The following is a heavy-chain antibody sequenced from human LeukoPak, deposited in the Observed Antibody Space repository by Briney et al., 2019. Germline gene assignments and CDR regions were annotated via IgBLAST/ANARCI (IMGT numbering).Heavy chain of an antibody. D-gene: IGHD3-22*01. CDR1: GFTVSSNY. CDR3: ARMLISSGYYIDS. Sequence: PGGSLRLSCAAAGFTVSSNYMSWVRQAPGKGLEWVSVMYSGGTTYYADSVKGRFTISREDSKNTLFLQMTSLRADDTAVYYCARMLISSGYYIDSWGQGTLVTVSS. J-gene: IGHJ4*02. CDR2: MYSGGTT. V-gene: IGHV3-53*01.